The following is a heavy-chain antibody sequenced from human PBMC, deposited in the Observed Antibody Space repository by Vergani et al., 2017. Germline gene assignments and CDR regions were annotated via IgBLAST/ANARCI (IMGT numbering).Heavy chain of an antibody. D-gene: IGHD5-18*01. CDR2: ISYDGSNK. CDR1: GFTFSSYA. J-gene: IGHJ4*02. Sequence: QVQLVESGGGVVQPGRSLRLSCAASGFTFSSYAMHWVRQAPGKGLEWVAVISYDGSNKYYADSVKGRFTISRDNSKNTLYLQMNSLRAEDTAVYYCAKDREGGYSYGNFDYWGQGTLVTVSS. V-gene: IGHV3-30-3*01. CDR3: AKDREGGYSYGNFDY.